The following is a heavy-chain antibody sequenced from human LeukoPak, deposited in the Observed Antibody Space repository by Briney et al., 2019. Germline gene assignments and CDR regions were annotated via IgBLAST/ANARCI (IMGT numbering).Heavy chain of an antibody. Sequence: PGGSLRLSCVTSGFTFSSYGMHWVRQVPGKGLEWVAVISYDAKSNYHVDSVKGRFTISRDNSKNTLYLQMNSLRAEDTAVYYCAKVDYKGAFDYWGQGTLVTVSS. CDR3: AKVDYKGAFDY. CDR2: ISYDAKSN. CDR1: GFTFSSYG. V-gene: IGHV3-30*18. J-gene: IGHJ4*02. D-gene: IGHD3-16*01.